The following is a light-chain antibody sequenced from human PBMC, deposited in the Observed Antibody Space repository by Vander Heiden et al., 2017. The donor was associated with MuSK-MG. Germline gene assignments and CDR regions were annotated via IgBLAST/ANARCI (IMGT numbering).Light chain of an antibody. Sequence: DIQLTQSPSSLSASVGDTVTVTCRKSQSISTLLNWYQQKPGEAPKVLIFAASSLQSGVPSRFGGSGSGTDFTRTISSLQPEDFATYYCQQSYSTPYTFGQGTKLEIK. CDR3: QQSYSTPYT. CDR1: QSISTL. J-gene: IGKJ2*01. V-gene: IGKV1-39*01. CDR2: AAS.